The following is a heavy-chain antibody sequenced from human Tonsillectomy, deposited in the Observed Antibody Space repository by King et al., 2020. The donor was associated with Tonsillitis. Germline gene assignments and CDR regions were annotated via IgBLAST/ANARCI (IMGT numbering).Heavy chain of an antibody. V-gene: IGHV1-24*01. CDR3: ATGFPYCSGGSCYSGWYFDL. J-gene: IGHJ2*01. Sequence: QVVQSGAEVKKPGASVKVSCKVSGYTLTELSMHWVRQAPGKGLEWMGGFDPEDGETIYAQKFQGRVTMTEDTSTDTAYMELSSLRSEDTAVYYCATGFPYCSGGSCYSGWYFDLWGRGTLVTVSS. CDR2: FDPEDGET. CDR1: GYTLTELS. D-gene: IGHD2-15*01.